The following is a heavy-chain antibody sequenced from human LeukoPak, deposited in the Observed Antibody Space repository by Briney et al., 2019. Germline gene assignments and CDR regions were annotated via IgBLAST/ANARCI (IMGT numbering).Heavy chain of an antibody. Sequence: GGSLRLSCAASGFTFSSYAMSWVRQAPGKGLEWVSAISGSGGSTYYADSVKGRFTISRDNSKNTLYLQMNSLRAEDTAVYYCARTIAARSRIFDYWGQGTLVTVSS. CDR1: GFTFSSYA. J-gene: IGHJ4*02. CDR3: ARTIAARSRIFDY. D-gene: IGHD6-6*01. CDR2: ISGSGGST. V-gene: IGHV3-23*01.